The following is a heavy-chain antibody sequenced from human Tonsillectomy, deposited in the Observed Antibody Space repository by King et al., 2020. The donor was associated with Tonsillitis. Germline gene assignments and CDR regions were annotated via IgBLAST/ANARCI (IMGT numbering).Heavy chain of an antibody. J-gene: IGHJ4*02. D-gene: IGHD3-3*01. CDR3: ARGGSRFLEWLLEK. Sequence: VQLVESGGGVVQPERSLRLSCAASGFTFSSYAMHWVRQAPGKGLEWVAIVSYDGSNKYYADSVKGRFTISRDNSKNTLYLQMNSLRAEDTAVYYCARGGSRFLEWLLEKWGQGTLVTVSS. V-gene: IGHV3-30*04. CDR1: GFTFSSYA. CDR2: VSYDGSNK.